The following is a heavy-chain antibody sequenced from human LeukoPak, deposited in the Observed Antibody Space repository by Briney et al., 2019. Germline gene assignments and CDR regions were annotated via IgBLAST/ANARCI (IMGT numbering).Heavy chain of an antibody. D-gene: IGHD3-10*01. CDR3: ARPMEGYSGSGSWYFDY. V-gene: IGHV3-21*01. CDR1: GFTFSNYS. Sequence: GGSLRLSCAASGFTFSNYSMNWVRQAPGKGLGWVSSISSSSSYIYYADSVKGRFTISRDNAKNSLYLQMNSLRAEDTAVYYCARPMEGYSGSGSWYFDYWGQGTLVTVSS. CDR2: ISSSSSYI. J-gene: IGHJ4*02.